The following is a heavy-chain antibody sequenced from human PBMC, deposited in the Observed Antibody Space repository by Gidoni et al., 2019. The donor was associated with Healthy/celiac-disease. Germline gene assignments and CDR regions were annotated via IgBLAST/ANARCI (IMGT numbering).Heavy chain of an antibody. CDR3: ARDFGNYDSSGYYYFDY. V-gene: IGHV1-2*02. CDR1: GYTFTGYY. Sequence: QVQLVQSGAEVKKPGASVKVSCKASGYTFTGYYMHWVRQAPGQGLEWMGWINPNSGGTNYAQKFQGRVTMTRDTSISTAYMELSRLRSDDTAVYYCARDFGNYDSSGYYYFDYWGQGTLVTVSS. D-gene: IGHD3-22*01. CDR2: INPNSGGT. J-gene: IGHJ4*02.